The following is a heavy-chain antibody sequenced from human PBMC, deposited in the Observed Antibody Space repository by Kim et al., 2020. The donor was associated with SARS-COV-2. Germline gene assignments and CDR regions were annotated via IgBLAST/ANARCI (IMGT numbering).Heavy chain of an antibody. CDR2: INHSGST. V-gene: IGHV4-34*01. Sequence: SETLSLTCAVYGGSFSGYYWSWIRQPPGKGLEWIGEINHSGSTNYNPSLKSRVTISVDTSKNQFSLKLSSVTAADTAVYYCARRATPNWFDPWGQGTLVTVSS. CDR1: GGSFSGYY. D-gene: IGHD5-12*01. CDR3: ARRATPNWFDP. J-gene: IGHJ5*02.